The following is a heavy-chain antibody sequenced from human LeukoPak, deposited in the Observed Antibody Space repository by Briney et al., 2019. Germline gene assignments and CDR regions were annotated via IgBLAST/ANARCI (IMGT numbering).Heavy chain of an antibody. D-gene: IGHD3-3*02. V-gene: IGHV3-64*01. J-gene: IGHJ4*02. Sequence: GGSLRLSCAASGFTFSSYAMHWVRQAPGKGLEYVSAISSNGGSTYYANSVKGRFTISRDNSKNTLYLQMVSLRAEDMAVYYCARVNRIRGFDYWGQGTLVTVSS. CDR2: ISSNGGST. CDR1: GFTFSSYA. CDR3: ARVNRIRGFDY.